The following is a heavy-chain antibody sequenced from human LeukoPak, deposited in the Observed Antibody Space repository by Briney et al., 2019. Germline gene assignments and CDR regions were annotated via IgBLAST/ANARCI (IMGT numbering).Heavy chain of an antibody. J-gene: IGHJ4*02. CDR2: IYYSGST. D-gene: IGHD3-16*02. Sequence: PSETLSLTCTVSGGSISSSSYYWGWIRQPPGKGLEWIGSIYYSGSTYYNPSLKSRVTISVDTSKNQFSLKLSSVTAADTAVYYCARGPPRSHDYVWGSYRYSVFARGFNFDYWGQGTLVTVSS. CDR3: ARGPPRSHDYVWGSYRYSVFARGFNFDY. V-gene: IGHV4-39*01. CDR1: GGSISSSSYY.